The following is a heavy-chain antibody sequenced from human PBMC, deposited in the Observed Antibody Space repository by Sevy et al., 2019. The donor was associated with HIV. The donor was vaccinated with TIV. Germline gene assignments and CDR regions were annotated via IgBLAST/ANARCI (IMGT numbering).Heavy chain of an antibody. D-gene: IGHD3-22*01. CDR2: IYHTGNT. J-gene: IGHJ3*02. V-gene: IGHV4-38-2*01. CDR3: ARTVRGDFDSRATAFDI. Sequence: SETLSLTCAVSGYSISSTDCWGWIRQPPGKGLEWIGNIYHTGNTYYNPSLKSRVTMSIDTSMNYFSLRLSAVTAADTAVYYCARTVRGDFDSRATAFDIWGQGTMVTVSS. CDR1: GYSISSTDC.